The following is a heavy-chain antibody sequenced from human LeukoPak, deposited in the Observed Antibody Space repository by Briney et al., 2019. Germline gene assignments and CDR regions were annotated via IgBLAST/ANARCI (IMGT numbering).Heavy chain of an antibody. CDR2: IYYSGST. V-gene: IGHV4-59*12. J-gene: IGHJ3*02. CDR3: ARVVHDSSGYYYIDAFDI. Sequence: TTSETLSLTCTVSGGSISSYYWSWIRQPPGKGLEWIGYIYYSGSTNYNPSLKSRVTISVDTSKNQFSLKLSSVTAADTAVYYCARVVHDSSGYYYIDAFDIWGQGTMVTVSS. CDR1: GGSISSYY. D-gene: IGHD3-22*01.